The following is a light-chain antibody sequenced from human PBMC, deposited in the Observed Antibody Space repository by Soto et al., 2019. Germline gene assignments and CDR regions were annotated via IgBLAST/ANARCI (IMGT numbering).Light chain of an antibody. Sequence: DILMTQSPASLAVSLGERATINCKSSQSFLFTSNNKDYLAWYQQKPGQPPQLLIYWASTRESGVPDRFSGSGSGTDFTLTISALQAEDVAVYYCQQYYITPLTFGGGTKVDIK. CDR2: WAS. J-gene: IGKJ4*01. CDR1: QSFLFTSNNKDY. CDR3: QQYYITPLT. V-gene: IGKV4-1*01.